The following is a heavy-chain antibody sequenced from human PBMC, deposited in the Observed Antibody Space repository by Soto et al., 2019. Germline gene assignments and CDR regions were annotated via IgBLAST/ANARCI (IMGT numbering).Heavy chain of an antibody. CDR1: GFTFSSYS. CDR3: EIVGTQLTDY. V-gene: IGHV3-21*01. J-gene: IGHJ4*02. CDR2: ISSSSSYI. D-gene: IGHD1-1*01. Sequence: EVQLVESGGGLVKPGGSLRLSCAASGFTFSSYSMNWVRQAPGKGLEWVSSISSSSSYIYYADSVKGRFTISRDNAKNSLYLQMNSLRAEDAAVYYCEIVGTQLTDYWGQGTLVTVSS.